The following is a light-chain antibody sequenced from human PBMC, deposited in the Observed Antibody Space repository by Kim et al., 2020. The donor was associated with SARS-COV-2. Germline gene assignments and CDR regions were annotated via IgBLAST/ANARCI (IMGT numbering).Light chain of an antibody. CDR3: QQSNDWPPLT. CDR2: DVT. Sequence: SPGERATLSCRASQTINNKLVWYQQKPGQAPRLLIYDVTTRATGVPARFIGSGSETDFTLTISSLQSEDFAVYYCQQSNDWPPLTFGQGTKVDIK. V-gene: IGKV3-15*01. CDR1: QTINNK. J-gene: IGKJ1*01.